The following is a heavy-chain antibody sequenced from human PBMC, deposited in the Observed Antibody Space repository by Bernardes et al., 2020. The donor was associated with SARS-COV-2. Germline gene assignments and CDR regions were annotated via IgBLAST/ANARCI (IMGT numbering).Heavy chain of an antibody. Sequence: GGSLRLSCAASGFSFSDYGMHWVRQAPGKGLEWAAAISYDGSNKFYADSVKGRFTISRDNSKNTLYLELYSLRAEDTAVYYCAKEYCSSTSCYMGSYYFYYGMDVWGQGTPVTGSS. V-gene: IGHV3-30*18. CDR3: AKEYCSSTSCYMGSYYFYYGMDV. CDR1: GFSFSDYG. D-gene: IGHD2-2*02. CDR2: ISYDGSNK. J-gene: IGHJ6*02.